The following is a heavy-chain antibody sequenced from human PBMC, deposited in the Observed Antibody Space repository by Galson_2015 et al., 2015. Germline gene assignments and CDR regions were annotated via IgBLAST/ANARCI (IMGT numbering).Heavy chain of an antibody. J-gene: IGHJ4*02. V-gene: IGHV3-30-3*01. CDR2: ITYDGSNK. CDR1: GFTFSSYA. D-gene: IGHD4/OR15-4a*01. CDR3: ARDKRKVPKKSYLDY. Sequence: SLRLSCAASGFTFSSYAMRWVRQAPGKGLEWVAVITYDGSNKYYADSVKGRFTISRDNSKNTLYLQMNSLRAEDTAVYYCARDKRKVPKKSYLDYWGQGTLVTVSS.